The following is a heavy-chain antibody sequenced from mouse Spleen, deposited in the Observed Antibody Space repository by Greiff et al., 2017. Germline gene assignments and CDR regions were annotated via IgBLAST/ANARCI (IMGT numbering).Heavy chain of an antibody. D-gene: IGHD4-1*01. J-gene: IGHJ3*01. CDR1: GYTFTSYW. V-gene: IGHV1S81*02. Sequence: QVQLQQPGADLVKPGASVKLSCKASGYTFTSYWMHWVHQTPGQGLEWIGEINPSNGRTYYNEKFKSQATLTVDKSSSTAYMQLSSLTSEDSAVNYCARAETGSWFAYWGQGTLVTVSA. CDR3: ARAETGSWFAY. CDR2: INPSNGRT.